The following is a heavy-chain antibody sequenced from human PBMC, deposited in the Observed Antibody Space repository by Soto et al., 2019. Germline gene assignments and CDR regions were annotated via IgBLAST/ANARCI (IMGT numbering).Heavy chain of an antibody. CDR1: GYTFSNYD. J-gene: IGHJ4*02. CDR2: MNPKSGYT. CDR3: ARVMGSVDF. V-gene: IGHV1-8*01. Sequence: QVQLVQSGAEVKKPGTSVRISCKTSGYTFSNYDIYWVRQAAGQGLEWMGWMNPKSGYTGSARNFQGRVTMTRDTSMTTAYMELSSLRSEDTAMYYCARVMGSVDFWGQGTLVTVSS. D-gene: IGHD1-26*01.